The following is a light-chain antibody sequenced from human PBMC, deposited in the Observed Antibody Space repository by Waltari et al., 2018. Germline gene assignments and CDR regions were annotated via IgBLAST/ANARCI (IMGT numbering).Light chain of an antibody. J-gene: IGKJ2*01. CDR3: QQYNDWPYT. V-gene: IGKV3-15*01. Sequence: EIVMTQSPATLSVSPGVRATPSGRASQTVSSNLAWYQQKPGQAPRLLIYGASTRATGIPARFSGSGSGTQFTLTISSLQSEDFAVYYCQQYNDWPYTFGQGTQLEIK. CDR2: GAS. CDR1: QTVSSN.